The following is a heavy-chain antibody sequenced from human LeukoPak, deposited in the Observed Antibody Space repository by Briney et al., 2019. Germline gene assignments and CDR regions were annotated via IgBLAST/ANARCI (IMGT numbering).Heavy chain of an antibody. CDR1: GFTFTTYA. Sequence: GGSLRLSCAASGFTFTTYAMAWVRQAPGKGLEWVSAISGSGRDTFYADSVKGRFTFSRDNPKNTLSLQMNSLRAEDTAVYYCAKFRVHTSSRGVGLDYWGQGTLVTVSS. CDR2: ISGSGRDT. V-gene: IGHV3-23*01. J-gene: IGHJ4*02. CDR3: AKFRVHTSSRGVGLDY. D-gene: IGHD5-18*01.